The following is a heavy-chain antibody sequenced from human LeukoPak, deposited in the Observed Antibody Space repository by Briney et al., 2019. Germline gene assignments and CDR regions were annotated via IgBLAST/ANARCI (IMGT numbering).Heavy chain of an antibody. Sequence: SETLSLTCTVSAGSISNFYWSWTRQPPGKGLEWIGYIYYTGSTNYNPSPKSRVTISVDTSKNQLSLKLSSVTAADTAVYYCARHSLDYDSSGYQYDNWGQGTLVTVSS. D-gene: IGHD3-22*01. J-gene: IGHJ4*02. CDR3: ARHSLDYDSSGYQYDN. CDR2: IYYTGST. CDR1: AGSISNFY. V-gene: IGHV4-59*08.